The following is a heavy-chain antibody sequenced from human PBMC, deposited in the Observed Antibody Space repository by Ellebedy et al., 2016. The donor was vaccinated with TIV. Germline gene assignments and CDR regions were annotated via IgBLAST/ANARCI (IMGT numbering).Heavy chain of an antibody. Sequence: GESLKISCAASGFTFSSYSMNWVRQAPGKGLEWVSSISSSSSYIYYADSVKGRFTISRDKAKNALYLQMNSLRAEDTAVYYCARDSEAAAGTWSRFDPWGQGTLVTVSS. CDR1: GFTFSSYS. D-gene: IGHD6-13*01. CDR2: ISSSSSYI. CDR3: ARDSEAAAGTWSRFDP. V-gene: IGHV3-21*01. J-gene: IGHJ5*02.